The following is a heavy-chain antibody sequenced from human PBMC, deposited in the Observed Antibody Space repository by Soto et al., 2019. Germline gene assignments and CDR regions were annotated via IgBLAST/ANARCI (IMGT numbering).Heavy chain of an antibody. CDR3: ARFRGYSYGYSHYYGMDV. J-gene: IGHJ6*02. CDR2: ISSSSSYI. Sequence: EVQLVESGGGLVKPGGSLRLSCAASGFTFSSYSMNWVRQAPGKGLEWVSSISSSSSYIYYADSVKGRFTISRDNAKNSLYLQMNSLRAEDTAVYYCARFRGYSYGYSHYYGMDVWGLGTTVTVSS. CDR1: GFTFSSYS. V-gene: IGHV3-21*01. D-gene: IGHD5-18*01.